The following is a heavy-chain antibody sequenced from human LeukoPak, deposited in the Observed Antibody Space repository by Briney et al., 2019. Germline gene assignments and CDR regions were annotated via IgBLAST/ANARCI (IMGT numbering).Heavy chain of an antibody. Sequence: GGSLRLSCAASGFTLGDYWMHSVCQAPGKGLVWVSRINSDGSSTNYADSVKGRFTISRDNAKNTLYLQVNSLRAEDTAVYYCARDSTFRGTGPNVWGQGTMVIVSS. V-gene: IGHV3-74*01. J-gene: IGHJ3*01. D-gene: IGHD2-8*02. CDR3: ARDSTFRGTGPNV. CDR1: GFTLGDYW. CDR2: INSDGSST.